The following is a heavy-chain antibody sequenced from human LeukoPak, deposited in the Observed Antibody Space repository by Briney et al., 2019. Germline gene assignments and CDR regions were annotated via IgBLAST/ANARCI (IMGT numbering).Heavy chain of an antibody. CDR3: ARVWFGELIENYYFDY. V-gene: IGHV4-39*01. Sequence: SETLSLTCTVSGGSISSSSYYWGWIRQPPGKGLEWIGSIYYSGSTYYNPSLKSRVTISVDTSKNQFSLKLSSVTAADTAVYYCARVWFGELIENYYFDYWGQGTLVTVSS. D-gene: IGHD3-10*01. CDR1: GGSISSSSYY. CDR2: IYYSGST. J-gene: IGHJ4*02.